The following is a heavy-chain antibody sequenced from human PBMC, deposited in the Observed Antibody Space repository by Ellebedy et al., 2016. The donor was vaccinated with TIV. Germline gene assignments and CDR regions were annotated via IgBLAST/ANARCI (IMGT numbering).Heavy chain of an antibody. J-gene: IGHJ4*02. Sequence: GESLKISXAASGFTFSSYAMHWVRQAPGKGLEWVAVISYDGSNKYYADSVKGRFTISRDNSKNTLYLQMNSLRAEDTAVYYCARDRGRVDEYLGYWGQGTLVTVSS. V-gene: IGHV3-30-3*01. D-gene: IGHD2/OR15-2a*01. CDR3: ARDRGRVDEYLGY. CDR1: GFTFSSYA. CDR2: ISYDGSNK.